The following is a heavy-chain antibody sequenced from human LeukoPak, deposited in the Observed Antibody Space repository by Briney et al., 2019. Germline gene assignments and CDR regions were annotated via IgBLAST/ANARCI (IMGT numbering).Heavy chain of an antibody. CDR1: GGTFSSYA. D-gene: IGHD4-17*01. V-gene: IGHV1-69*01. Sequence: SVKVSCKASGGTFSSYAISWVRQAPGQGLEWMGGIFPIFGTANYAQKFQGRVTITADESTSTDYMELSSLRSEDTAVYYCARATALFDAFDIWGQGTMVTVSS. J-gene: IGHJ3*02. CDR3: ARATALFDAFDI. CDR2: IFPIFGTA.